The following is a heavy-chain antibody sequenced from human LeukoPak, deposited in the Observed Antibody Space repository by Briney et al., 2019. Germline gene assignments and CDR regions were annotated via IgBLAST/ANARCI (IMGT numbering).Heavy chain of an antibody. CDR1: GGSISSGGYY. CDR2: IYYSGST. Sequence: SETLSLTCTVSGGSISSGGYYWSWIRQHPGKGLEWIGYIYYSGSTYYNPSLKSRVTISVDTSKNQFSLKLSSVTAADTAVYYWARVGLSTSAWYDWSDPWAKETLVTVSS. CDR3: ARVGLSTSAWYDWSDP. V-gene: IGHV4-31*03. D-gene: IGHD2-2*01. J-gene: IGHJ5*02.